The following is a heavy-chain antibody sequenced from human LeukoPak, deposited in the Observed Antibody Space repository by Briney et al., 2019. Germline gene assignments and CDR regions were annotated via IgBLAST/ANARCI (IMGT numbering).Heavy chain of an antibody. D-gene: IGHD6-19*01. V-gene: IGHV3-30*18. CDR2: ISYDGSNK. CDR1: GFTFSSYG. J-gene: IGHJ4*02. Sequence: PGGSLRLSCAASGFTFSSYGMHWVRQAPGKGLEWVAVISYDGSNKYYADSVKGRFTISRDNSKNTLYLQMNSLRAEDTAVYYCAKDSNSGWSGGYWGQGTLVTVSS. CDR3: AKDSNSGWSGGY.